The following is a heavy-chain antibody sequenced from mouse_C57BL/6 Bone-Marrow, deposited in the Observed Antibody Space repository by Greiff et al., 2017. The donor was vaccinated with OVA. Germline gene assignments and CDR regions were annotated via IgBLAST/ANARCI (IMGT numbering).Heavy chain of an antibody. Sequence: QVQLQQPGAELVKPGASVKLSCKASGYTFTSYWMQWVKQRPGQGLEWIGEIDPSDSYPNYNQKFKGKATLTVDTSSSTAYMQLSSLTSEDSAVYYCARGITYYAMDYWGQGTSVTVSS. J-gene: IGHJ4*01. D-gene: IGHD1-1*01. CDR1: GYTFTSYW. CDR3: ARGITYYAMDY. CDR2: IDPSDSYP. V-gene: IGHV1-50*01.